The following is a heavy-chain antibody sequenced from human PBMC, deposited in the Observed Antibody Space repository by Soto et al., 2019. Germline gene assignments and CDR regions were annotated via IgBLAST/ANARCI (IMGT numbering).Heavy chain of an antibody. J-gene: IGHJ3*02. Sequence: SETLSLTCTVSGGSISSYYWSWIRQPPGKGLEWIGYIYYSGSTNYNPSLKSRATISVDTSKNQFSLKLSSVTAADTAVYYCARRIRSCRVRAFDIWGQGTMVTVSS. CDR1: GGSISSYY. D-gene: IGHD2-2*01. CDR2: IYYSGST. CDR3: ARRIRSCRVRAFDI. V-gene: IGHV4-59*08.